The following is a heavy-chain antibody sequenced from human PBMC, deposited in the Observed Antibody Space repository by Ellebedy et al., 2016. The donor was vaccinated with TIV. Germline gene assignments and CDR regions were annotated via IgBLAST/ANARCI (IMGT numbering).Heavy chain of an antibody. Sequence: GESLKISCAASGFTFSTYAMSWVRQVPGKGLEWVSVISGSGGSTYYADSVKGRLTISRDNSKSTLFLHMSSLRVEDTAVYYCAKDSFRDHDYVHYLDSWGQGTPVTVSS. J-gene: IGHJ4*02. CDR1: GFTFSTYA. CDR3: AKDSFRDHDYVHYLDS. V-gene: IGHV3-23*01. D-gene: IGHD3-10*02. CDR2: ISGSGGST.